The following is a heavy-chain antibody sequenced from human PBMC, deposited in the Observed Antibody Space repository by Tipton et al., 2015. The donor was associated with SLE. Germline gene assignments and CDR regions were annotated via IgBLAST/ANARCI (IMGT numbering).Heavy chain of an antibody. CDR2: IFYSGGT. CDR3: ARERGRGYYDY. Sequence: TLSLTCTVSGGSISDYYWTWIRQPPGKGLEWIGYIFYSGGTNYNPSLKSRVTISGDTSKNQFSLRLSSVTAADTAVYYCARERGRGYYDYWGQGTLVTVSS. V-gene: IGHV4-59*12. CDR1: GGSISDYY. J-gene: IGHJ4*02. D-gene: IGHD2-15*01.